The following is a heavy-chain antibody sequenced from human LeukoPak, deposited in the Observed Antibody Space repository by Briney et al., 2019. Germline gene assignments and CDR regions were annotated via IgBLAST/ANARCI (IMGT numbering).Heavy chain of an antibody. V-gene: IGHV3-30*18. CDR3: AKEGITIFGVVITSYFDY. D-gene: IGHD3-3*01. CDR2: MSYDGSNK. J-gene: IGHJ4*02. Sequence: PGGSLRLSCAASGFTFSSYGMHWVRQAPGKGLEWVAVMSYDGSNKYYADSVKGRFTISRDNSKNTLYLQMNGLRAEDTAVYYCAKEGITIFGVVITSYFDYWGQGTLVTVSS. CDR1: GFTFSSYG.